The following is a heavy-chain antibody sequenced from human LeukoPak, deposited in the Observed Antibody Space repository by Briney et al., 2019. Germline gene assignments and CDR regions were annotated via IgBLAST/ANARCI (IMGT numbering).Heavy chain of an antibody. J-gene: IGHJ6*03. D-gene: IGHD3-3*01. V-gene: IGHV4-34*01. CDR1: GGSFSGYY. Sequence: SETLSLTCAVYGGSFSGYYWSWIRQPPGKGLEWIGEINHSGSTNYNPSLKSRVTISVDTSKNQFSLKLSSVTAADTAVYYCAREKVGVRYYYMDVWGKGTTVAISS. CDR3: AREKVGVRYYYMDV. CDR2: INHSGST.